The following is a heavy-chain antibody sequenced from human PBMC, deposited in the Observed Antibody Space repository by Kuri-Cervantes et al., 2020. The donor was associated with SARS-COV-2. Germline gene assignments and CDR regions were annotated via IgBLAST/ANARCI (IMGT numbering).Heavy chain of an antibody. CDR2: IYWNDDK. CDR3: AHRRGVWYSSSSVDFDY. V-gene: IGHV2-5*01. CDR1: GFSLSTSGVG. D-gene: IGHD6-6*01. J-gene: IGHJ4*02. Sequence: SGPTLVKPTQTLTLTCTFSGFSLSTSGVGVGWIREPPGKALEWLALIYWNDDKRYSPSLKSRTTITKDTSKNKVVLTMTNMDPVDTATYYCAHRRGVWYSSSSVDFDYWGQGTLVTVSS.